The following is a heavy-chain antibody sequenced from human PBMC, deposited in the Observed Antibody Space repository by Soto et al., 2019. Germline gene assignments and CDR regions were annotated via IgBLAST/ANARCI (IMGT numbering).Heavy chain of an antibody. V-gene: IGHV1-8*01. CDR1: GYTFTSYD. J-gene: IGHJ6*02. CDR3: ASAREYYYGMDV. CDR2: MKPNSGNT. Sequence: QVQLVQSGAEVKKPGASVKVSCKASGYTFTSYDINCVRQATGPGLEWMGWMKPNSGNTGYAQKFQVRVTMTRNTSISTAYMELSSLRSEDTAVYYCASAREYYYGMDVWGQGTTVTVSS.